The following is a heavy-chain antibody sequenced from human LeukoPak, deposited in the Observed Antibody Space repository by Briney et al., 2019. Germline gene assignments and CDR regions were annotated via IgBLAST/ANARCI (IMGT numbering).Heavy chain of an antibody. CDR2: IIPILGIA. CDR1: GGTFSSYA. D-gene: IGHD4-11*01. CDR3: ARQTPLQIGMDV. J-gene: IGHJ6*02. V-gene: IGHV1-69*04. Sequence: SVKVSCKASGGTFSSYAISWVRQAPGQGLEWMGRIIPILGIANYAQKFQGRVTITADKSTSTAYMELSSLRSEDTAVYYCARQTPLQIGMDVWGQGTTVTVSS.